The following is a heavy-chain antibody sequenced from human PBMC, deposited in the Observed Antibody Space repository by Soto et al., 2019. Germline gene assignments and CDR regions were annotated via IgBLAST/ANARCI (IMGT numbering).Heavy chain of an antibody. CDR1: GFTFSSYD. Sequence: GGSLRLSCAASGFTFSSYDMNWVRRAPGKGLEWLSYISSSGDTKNYADSVQGRFTVSRDSAKNSLYLQMNSLRTEDTAVYYCVRGTIVGATFTYWGQGTLVTVSS. D-gene: IGHD1-26*01. CDR3: VRGTIVGATFTY. J-gene: IGHJ4*02. CDR2: ISSSGDTK. V-gene: IGHV3-48*03.